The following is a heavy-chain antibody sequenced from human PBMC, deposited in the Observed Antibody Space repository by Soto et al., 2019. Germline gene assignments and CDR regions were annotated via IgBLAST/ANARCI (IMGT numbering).Heavy chain of an antibody. CDR3: ATGLDTSKSGY. CDR2: VYPGGNT. V-gene: IGHV3-53*01. D-gene: IGHD5-18*01. J-gene: IGHJ4*02. CDR1: GFSVSNNH. Sequence: VQLVESGGGLIQPGGSLRLSCAASGFSVSNNHMTWVRRAQGRGPEWVSTVYPGGNTFHADSVKGRFAITRDNSHNILYLQMDSLRAEDTAVYYCATGLDTSKSGYWGQGTLVIVSS.